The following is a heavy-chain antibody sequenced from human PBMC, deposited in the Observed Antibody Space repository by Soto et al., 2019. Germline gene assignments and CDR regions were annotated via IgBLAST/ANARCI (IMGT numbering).Heavy chain of an antibody. CDR3: ARVLDLGEYFFGS. CDR1: GGSISSGGYY. V-gene: IGHV4-31*03. J-gene: IGHJ4*02. CDR2: IYYSGST. Sequence: SETLSLTCTVSGGSISSGGYYWSWIRHHPGKGLEWIGYIYYSGSTYYNPSLKSRVTISVDTSKNQFSLKLSSVTAADTAVYYCARVLDLGEYFFGSWGQGTLVTVSS. D-gene: IGHD3-10*01.